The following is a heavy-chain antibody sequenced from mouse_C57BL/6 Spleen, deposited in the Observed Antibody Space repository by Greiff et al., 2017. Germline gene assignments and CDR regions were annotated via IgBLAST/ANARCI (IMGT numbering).Heavy chain of an antibody. Sequence: QVQLQQSGAELVKPGASVKISCKASGYAFSSSWMNWVKQRPGKGLEWIGQIYPGDGDTNYNGKFKGKATLTADKSSSTAYMQLSSLTSEDSAVYFCARDYYYGSRGVYYCDYWGQGTTLTVSS. CDR3: ARDYYYGSRGVYYCDY. CDR1: GYAFSSSW. D-gene: IGHD1-1*01. J-gene: IGHJ2*01. CDR2: IYPGDGDT. V-gene: IGHV1-80*01.